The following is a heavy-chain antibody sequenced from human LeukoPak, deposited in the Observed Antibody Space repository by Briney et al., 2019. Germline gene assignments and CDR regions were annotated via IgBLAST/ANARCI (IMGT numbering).Heavy chain of an antibody. D-gene: IGHD3-16*01. V-gene: IGHV4-4*07. CDR3: AKQLGGWFDR. J-gene: IGHJ5*02. Sequence: PSETLSLTCTVSGDSLRSYYWSWIRQPAAKGLEWIGRIYSSGSTNYNPSLASRVTILVDNSKNQFYLKLRSVTAADTPLYYCAKQLGGWFDRWGQGTLVTVSS. CDR1: GDSLRSYY. CDR2: IYSSGST.